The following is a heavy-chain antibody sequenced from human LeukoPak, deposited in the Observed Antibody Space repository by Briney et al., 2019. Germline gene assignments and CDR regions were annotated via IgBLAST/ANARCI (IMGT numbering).Heavy chain of an antibody. V-gene: IGHV3-21*01. J-gene: IGHJ6*03. Sequence: GGSLRLSCAASRFTFSSYNMNWVRQAPGKGLEWVSSITSSSSYIYYADSVKGRFTISRDNAKNSLYLQINSLRAEDTAVYYCARDPYSGRYGDYYYYYMDVWGKGTTVTISS. CDR2: ITSSSSYI. D-gene: IGHD1-26*01. CDR1: RFTFSSYN. CDR3: ARDPYSGRYGDYYYYYMDV.